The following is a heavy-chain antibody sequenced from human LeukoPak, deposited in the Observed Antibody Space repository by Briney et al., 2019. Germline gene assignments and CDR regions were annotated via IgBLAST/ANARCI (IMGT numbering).Heavy chain of an antibody. J-gene: IGHJ4*02. D-gene: IGHD2-15*01. CDR1: GDSISGYY. CDR2: IYTTGST. CDR3: ARESLGYCSGGSCPYYFDY. Sequence: SETLSLTCTVSGDSISGYYWSWIRQPAGKGLEWIGRIYTTGSTNYNPSLKSRVTMSVDTSKNQFSLKLSSVTAADTAVYYCARESLGYCSGGSCPYYFDYWGQGTLVTVSS. V-gene: IGHV4-4*07.